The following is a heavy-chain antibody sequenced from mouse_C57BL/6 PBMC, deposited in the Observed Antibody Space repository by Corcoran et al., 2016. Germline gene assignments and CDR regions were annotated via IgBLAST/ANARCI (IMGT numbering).Heavy chain of an antibody. CDR3: ARGDSSGPAWFAY. V-gene: IGHV1-53*01. Sequence: QVQLQQPGTELVKPGASVKLSCKASGYTFPSYWMHWVKQRPGQGLEWIGNINPSNGGTNYNEKFKSKATLTVDKSSSTADMQLSSLTSEDSAVYYCARGDSSGPAWFAYWGQGTLVTVSA. J-gene: IGHJ3*01. D-gene: IGHD3-2*02. CDR2: INPSNGGT. CDR1: GYTFPSYW.